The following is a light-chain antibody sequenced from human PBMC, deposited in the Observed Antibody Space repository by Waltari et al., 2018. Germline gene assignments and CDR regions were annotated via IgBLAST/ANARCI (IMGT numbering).Light chain of an antibody. CDR3: QSYDTSLRVV. CDR2: GST. V-gene: IGLV1-40*01. CDR1: GSNIRAGYD. Sequence: QSVLTQPPSVSGAPGQRVTLSCTGSGSNIRAGYDVHWYQQLPRAAPKLPIYGSTSRPLGVPDRFFGSTSGTSASLAITGLQAEDEADYYCQSYDTSLRVVFGGGTKLTVL. J-gene: IGLJ3*02.